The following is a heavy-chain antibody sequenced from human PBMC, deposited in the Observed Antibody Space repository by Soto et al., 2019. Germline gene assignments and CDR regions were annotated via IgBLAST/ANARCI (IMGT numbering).Heavy chain of an antibody. CDR2: ISFDGSKK. Sequence: GGSLRLSCVGSGFTFISYDMHWVRQAPGKGLEWVGFISFDGSKKHYADSVEGRFTTSRDNSKSTMYLEMSSLRPEDTAVYYCTKVDVWGPGTAVTVSS. CDR1: GFTFISYD. CDR3: TKVDV. V-gene: IGHV3-30-3*02. J-gene: IGHJ6*01.